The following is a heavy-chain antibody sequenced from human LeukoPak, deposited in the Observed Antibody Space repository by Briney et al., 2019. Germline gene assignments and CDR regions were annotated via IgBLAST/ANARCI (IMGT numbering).Heavy chain of an antibody. CDR1: GFTFSSYS. J-gene: IGHJ4*02. V-gene: IGHV3-48*01. D-gene: IGHD3-9*01. Sequence: GGSLRLSCAASGFTFSSYSMNWVRQAPGKGLEWVSYISSSSSTIYYADSVKGRFTISRDNSKNTLCLQMNSLRAEDTAVYYCARDNILTGHTFDYWGQGTLVTVSS. CDR3: ARDNILTGHTFDY. CDR2: ISSSSSTI.